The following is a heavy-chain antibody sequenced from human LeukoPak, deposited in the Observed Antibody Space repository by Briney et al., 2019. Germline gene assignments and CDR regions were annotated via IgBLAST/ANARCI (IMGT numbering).Heavy chain of an antibody. V-gene: IGHV1-8*01. CDR1: GYTFTSYD. CDR3: ARVGSSSWYSRFDP. CDR2: MNPNSGNT. Sequence: ASVKVSCKASGYTFTSYDINWVRQATGQGLEWMGWMNPNSGNTGYAQKFQGRVTMTRNTSISTAYMELSSLRSEDTAVYYCARVGSSSWYSRFDPWGQGTLVTASS. D-gene: IGHD6-13*01. J-gene: IGHJ5*02.